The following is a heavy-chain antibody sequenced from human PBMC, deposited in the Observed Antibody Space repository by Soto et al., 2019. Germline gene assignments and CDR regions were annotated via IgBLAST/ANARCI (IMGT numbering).Heavy chain of an antibody. J-gene: IGHJ5*02. Sequence: SETLSLTCAVYGGSLSDNYWSWIRQPPGKGLEWIGEINHSGSTNYNPSLKSRVTISVDTSKNQFSLKLSSVTAADTAVYYCGRGFELGELSLRLNWFDPWGQGTLVTSPQ. CDR3: GRGFELGELSLRLNWFDP. CDR2: INHSGST. D-gene: IGHD3-16*02. CDR1: GGSLSDNY. V-gene: IGHV4-34*01.